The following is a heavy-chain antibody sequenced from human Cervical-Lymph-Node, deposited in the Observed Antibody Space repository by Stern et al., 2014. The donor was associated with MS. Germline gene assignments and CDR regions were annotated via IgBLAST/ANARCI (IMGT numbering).Heavy chain of an antibody. CDR1: GGSFSDYH. J-gene: IGHJ4*02. CDR2: INHSGAT. D-gene: IGHD6-19*01. Sequence: QVQLQQWGATLLKPSETLSLTCAVYGGSFSDYHWSWIRQPPGKGLEWIGQINHSGATNYNPSLKGRFTMSVDTSKNHFSLSLTSVTAAETAVYYCARRPPVAGSSRFDYWGQGTLVTVSS. CDR3: ARRPPVAGSSRFDY. V-gene: IGHV4-34*01.